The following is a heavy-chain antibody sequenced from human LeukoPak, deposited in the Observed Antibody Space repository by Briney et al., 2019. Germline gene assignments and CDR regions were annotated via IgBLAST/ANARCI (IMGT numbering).Heavy chain of an antibody. CDR2: ISGSASHT. CDR1: GCTFSDYA. V-gene: IGHV3-23*01. CDR3: AKGGHCSSTDCHDGRMDV. D-gene: IGHD2-2*01. Sequence: GGSLRLSCAASGCTFSDYAMSWVRQAPGKGLEWVSVISGSASHTYYADSVKGRFTISRDNSKNTLYLQMSSLRAEDTAVYSCAKGGHCSSTDCHDGRMDVWGKGTTVTVSS. J-gene: IGHJ6*04.